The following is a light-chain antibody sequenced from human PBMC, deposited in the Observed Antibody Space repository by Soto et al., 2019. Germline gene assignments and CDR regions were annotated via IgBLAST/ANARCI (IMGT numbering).Light chain of an antibody. Sequence: EIQMTQSPSTLSASVGDRVTITCRASQSISTWVAWYQQRPGKAPKVLIYDASNLQSGVSSRFSGSGSGPEFTLTISSLQPDDFATYFCQQYNEYLYTFGQGTKLEIK. CDR2: DAS. CDR1: QSISTW. J-gene: IGKJ2*01. CDR3: QQYNEYLYT. V-gene: IGKV1-5*01.